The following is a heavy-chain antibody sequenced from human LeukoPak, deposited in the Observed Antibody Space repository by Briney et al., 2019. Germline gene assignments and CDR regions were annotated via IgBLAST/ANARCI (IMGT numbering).Heavy chain of an antibody. J-gene: IGHJ4*02. CDR3: ARELSSGWKYDY. CDR2: IYYSGTT. D-gene: IGHD6-19*01. V-gene: IGHV4-39*07. CDR1: GGSISSSSYY. Sequence: SETLSLTCTVSGGSISSSSYYWDWIRQPPGKGLEWIGSIYYSGTTYYNPSLKSRVTMSVDTSKNQFSLKLSSVTAADTAVYYCARELSSGWKYDYWGQGTLVTVSS.